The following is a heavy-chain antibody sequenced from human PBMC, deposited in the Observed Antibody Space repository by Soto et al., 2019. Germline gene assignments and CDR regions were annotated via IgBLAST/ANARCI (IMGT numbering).Heavy chain of an antibody. J-gene: IGHJ6*02. V-gene: IGHV3-30*18. Sequence: LRLSCAASGFTFRSYGMHWVRQAPGKGLEWVAVISYDGSNKYYADSVKGRFTISRDNSKNTLYLQMNSLRAEDTAVYYCAKGGPMVRGVSYYYYGMDVWGQGTTVTVSS. CDR3: AKGGPMVRGVSYYYYGMDV. CDR1: GFTFRSYG. D-gene: IGHD3-10*01. CDR2: ISYDGSNK.